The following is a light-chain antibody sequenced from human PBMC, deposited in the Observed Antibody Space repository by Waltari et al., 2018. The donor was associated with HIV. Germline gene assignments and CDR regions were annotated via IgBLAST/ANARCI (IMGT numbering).Light chain of an antibody. CDR2: EVS. CDR3: SSYAGSNTDVV. J-gene: IGLJ2*01. V-gene: IGLV2-8*01. CDR1: SSDVGGYNY. Sequence: QSALTQPPSASGSPGQSATISCTGTSSDVGGYNYVPWYQQHPGKAPKLMIYEVSKRPSGVPDRFSGSKSGNTASLTVSGLQAEDEADYYCSSYAGSNTDVVFGGGTKLTVL.